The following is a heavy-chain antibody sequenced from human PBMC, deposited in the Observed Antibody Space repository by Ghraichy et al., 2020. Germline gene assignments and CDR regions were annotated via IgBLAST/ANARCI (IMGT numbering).Heavy chain of an antibody. D-gene: IGHD6-19*01. J-gene: IGHJ5*02. Sequence: GGSLRLSCAASGFTFDDYAMHWVRQAPGKGLEWVSGISWNSGSIGYADSVKGRFTISRDNAKNSLYLQMNSLSAEDTALYYCAKDIRSGWRHRGNAWFDPWGQGTLVTVSS. CDR2: ISWNSGSI. CDR3: AKDIRSGWRHRGNAWFDP. CDR1: GFTFDDYA. V-gene: IGHV3-9*01.